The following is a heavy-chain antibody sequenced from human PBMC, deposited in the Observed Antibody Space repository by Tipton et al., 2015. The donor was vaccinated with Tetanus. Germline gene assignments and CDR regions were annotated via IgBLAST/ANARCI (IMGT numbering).Heavy chain of an antibody. D-gene: IGHD3-10*01. V-gene: IGHV6-1*01. CDR1: GDSVSSSSAA. J-gene: IGHJ5*02. Sequence: TLSLTCAISGDSVSSSSAAWNWIRQSPSRGLEWLGRTYYRSKWHNDYALSVKSRITFDPDTSRNQFSLQLNSVTTEDTAVYFCARDVGGANWFDPWGQGTLVTVSS. CDR3: ARDVGGANWFDP. CDR2: TYYRSKWHN.